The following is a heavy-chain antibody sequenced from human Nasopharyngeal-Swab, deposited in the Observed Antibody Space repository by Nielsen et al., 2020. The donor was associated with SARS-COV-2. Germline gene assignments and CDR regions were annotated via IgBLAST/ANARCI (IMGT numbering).Heavy chain of an antibody. CDR3: ARDTTVTTELYYYYYGMDV. V-gene: IGHV3-21*01. CDR1: GFTFSSYS. D-gene: IGHD4-11*01. CDR2: ISSSSSYI. J-gene: IGHJ6*02. Sequence: GGSLRLSCAASGFTFSSYSMNWVRQAPGKGLEWVSSISSSSSYIYYADSVKGRFTISRDNAKNSLYLQMNSLRAEDTAVYYCARDTTVTTELYYYYYGMDVWGQGTTVTVSS.